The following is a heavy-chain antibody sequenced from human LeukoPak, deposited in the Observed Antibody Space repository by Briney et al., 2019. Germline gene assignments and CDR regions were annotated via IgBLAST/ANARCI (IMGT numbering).Heavy chain of an antibody. CDR2: ISGRGGST. V-gene: IGHV3-23*01. J-gene: IGHJ4*02. Sequence: GGSLRLSCAASGFTFSDYGMSWVRQTPGKGLEWVSAISGRGGSTYYADSVKGRFTISRDNSKNTLYLQMNSLRAEDTAVYYCAKLDIVVVVAAPLGYWGQGTLVTVSS. CDR3: AKLDIVVVVAAPLGY. D-gene: IGHD2-15*01. CDR1: GFTFSDYG.